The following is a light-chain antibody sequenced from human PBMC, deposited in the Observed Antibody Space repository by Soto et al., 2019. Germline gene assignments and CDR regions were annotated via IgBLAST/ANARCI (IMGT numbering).Light chain of an antibody. Sequence: DIQMTQSPSSLSASVGDRVTITCQASQDISNYLNWYKQKPGKAPKPLIYDASNLETGVPSRFSGRGSGTDFTFTISSLQPEDITTYYCQQYDNLPSFGGGTKVEIK. V-gene: IGKV1-33*01. J-gene: IGKJ4*01. CDR3: QQYDNLPS. CDR2: DAS. CDR1: QDISNY.